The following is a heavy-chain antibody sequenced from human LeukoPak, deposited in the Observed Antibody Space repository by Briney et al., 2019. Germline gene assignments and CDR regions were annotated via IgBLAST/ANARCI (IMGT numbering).Heavy chain of an antibody. J-gene: IGHJ4*02. CDR1: GXXFXXXA. Sequence: PGVSLRLSCAASGXXFXXXAMXWXXXAPGXGLXXVXTISGSGASTYYADSVKGRFIVSRDNSRNTLYLQMNSLRAEDTAVYYCAKEAIASYDDYYGGQGTLVTVSS. D-gene: IGHD4-17*01. V-gene: IGHV3-23*01. CDR3: AKEAIASYDDYY. CDR2: ISGSGAST.